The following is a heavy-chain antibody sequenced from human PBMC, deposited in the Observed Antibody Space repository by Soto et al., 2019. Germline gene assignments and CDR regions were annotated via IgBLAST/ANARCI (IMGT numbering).Heavy chain of an antibody. J-gene: IGHJ4*02. CDR1: GGSISSYY. CDR3: ARHRTTDTGDNFDY. CDR2: IYYSGST. V-gene: IGHV4-59*08. D-gene: IGHD4-4*01. Sequence: PSETLSLTCTVSGGSISSYYWSWIRQPPGKGLEWIGYIYYSGSTNYNPSLKSRVTISVDTSKNQFSLKLSSVTAADTAVYYCARHRTTDTGDNFDYWGQGTVVTVSS.